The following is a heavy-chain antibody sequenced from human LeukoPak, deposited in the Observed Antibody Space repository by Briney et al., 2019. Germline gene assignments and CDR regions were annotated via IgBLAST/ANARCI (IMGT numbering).Heavy chain of an antibody. CDR1: GYTFTSYG. CDR3: AREAVVVPAAIGRYYYYYMDV. CDR2: ISAYNGNT. J-gene: IGHJ6*03. Sequence: ASVKVSCKASGYTFTSYGISWVRQAPGQGLEWMGWISAYNGNTNYAQKLQGRVTMTTDTSTSTAYMELRSLRSDDTAVYYCAREAVVVPAAIGRYYYYYMDVWGKGTTVTVSS. V-gene: IGHV1-18*01. D-gene: IGHD2-2*01.